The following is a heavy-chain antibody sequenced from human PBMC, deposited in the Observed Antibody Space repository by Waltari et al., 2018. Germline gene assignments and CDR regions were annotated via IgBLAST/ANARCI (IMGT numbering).Heavy chain of an antibody. V-gene: IGHV1-2*02. Sequence: GGTNYAQKFQGRVTMTRDTSISTAYMELSRLRSDDTAVYYCARDRAVAGPRLDYWGQGTLVTVSS. D-gene: IGHD6-19*01. J-gene: IGHJ4*02. CDR3: ARDRAVAGPRLDY. CDR2: GGT.